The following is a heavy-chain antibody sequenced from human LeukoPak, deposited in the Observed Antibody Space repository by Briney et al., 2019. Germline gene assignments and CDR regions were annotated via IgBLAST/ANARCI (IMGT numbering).Heavy chain of an antibody. D-gene: IGHD1-1*01. J-gene: IGHJ3*02. CDR1: GFTFSSYS. Sequence: GGSLRLSCAASGFTFSSYSMNWVRKAPGKGLEWVSSISSSSSYIYYADSVKGRFTISRDNAKNSLYLQMNSLRAEDTAVYYCARGGLTTGTTAAFDIWGQGTMVTVSS. CDR2: ISSSSSYI. V-gene: IGHV3-21*01. CDR3: ARGGLTTGTTAAFDI.